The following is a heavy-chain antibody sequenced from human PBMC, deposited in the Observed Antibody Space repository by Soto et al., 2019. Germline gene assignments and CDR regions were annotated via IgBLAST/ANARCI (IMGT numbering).Heavy chain of an antibody. V-gene: IGHV3-21*01. CDR2: ISSSGYI. CDR3: ARDCSGGSCYPGMDV. D-gene: IGHD2-15*01. J-gene: IGHJ6*02. CDR1: GFNFHSNT. Sequence: SSLRLSCAASGFNFHSNTSNWVRQAKGKRLEWLSSISSSGYIFSTDSVRGRFTISRDNAKNSVYLQINSLRAEDTAVYFCARDCSGGSCYPGMDVWGQGTTVTVSS.